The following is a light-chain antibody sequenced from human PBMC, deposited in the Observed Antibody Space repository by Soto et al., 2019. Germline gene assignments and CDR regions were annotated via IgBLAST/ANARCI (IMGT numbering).Light chain of an antibody. V-gene: IGKV3-20*01. CDR3: QQFGSSLFT. CDR1: QSVSSSY. J-gene: IGKJ3*01. Sequence: EIVLTQSPGTLSLSPGERTTLSCRASQSVSSSYLAWYHQKPGQAPRLLIYGESSRAPGTPDRFSGSGSGTDFTLTISRLEPEDFAVDYCQQFGSSLFTFGLGTKVDIK. CDR2: GES.